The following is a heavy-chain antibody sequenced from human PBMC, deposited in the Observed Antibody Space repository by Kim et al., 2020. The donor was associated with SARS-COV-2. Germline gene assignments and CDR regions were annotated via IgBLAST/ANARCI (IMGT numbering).Heavy chain of an antibody. CDR2: IRSKAYGGTT. CDR1: GFTFGDYA. V-gene: IGHV3-49*04. Sequence: GGSLRLSCTASGFTFGDYAMSWVRQAPGKGLEWVGFIRSKAYGGTTEYAASVKGRFTISRDDSKSIAYLQMNSLKTEDTAVYYCTRVLELELRDYYYYGMDVWGQGTTVTVSS. J-gene: IGHJ6*02. CDR3: TRVLELELRDYYYYGMDV. D-gene: IGHD1-7*01.